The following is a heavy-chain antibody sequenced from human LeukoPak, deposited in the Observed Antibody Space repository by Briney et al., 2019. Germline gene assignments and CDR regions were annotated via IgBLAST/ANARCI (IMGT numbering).Heavy chain of an antibody. Sequence: SETLSLTCTVSGGSISSSSYYWGWIRQPPGKGLEWIGSIYYSGSTYYNPSLKSRVTISVDTSKNQFSLKLYSVTAADTAVCYCARGGDYGDYVFHYWGQGTLVTVSS. CDR3: ARGGDYGDYVFHY. CDR2: IYYSGST. D-gene: IGHD4-17*01. J-gene: IGHJ4*02. CDR1: GGSISSSSYY. V-gene: IGHV4-39*01.